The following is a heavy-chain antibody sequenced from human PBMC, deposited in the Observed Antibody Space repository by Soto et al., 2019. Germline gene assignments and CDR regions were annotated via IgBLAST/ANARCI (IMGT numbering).Heavy chain of an antibody. CDR1: GFTVSSNY. D-gene: IGHD2-15*01. CDR2: IYSGGST. CDR3: ARALGYCSGGSCYSDWFDP. V-gene: IGHV3-66*01. J-gene: IGHJ5*02. Sequence: VQLVESGGGLVQPGGSLRLSCAASGFTVSSNYMSWVRQAPGKGLEWVSVIYSGGSTYYADSVKGRFTISRDNSKNTLYLQMNSVRAEDTAVYYCARALGYCSGGSCYSDWFDPWGQGTLVTVSS.